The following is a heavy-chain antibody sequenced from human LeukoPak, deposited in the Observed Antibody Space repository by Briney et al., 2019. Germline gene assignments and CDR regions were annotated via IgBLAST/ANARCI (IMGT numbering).Heavy chain of an antibody. D-gene: IGHD6-13*01. CDR1: GDSISNYY. V-gene: IGHV4-59*01. CDR3: ARGGDTSSWYAWFDP. CDR2: IYHSGST. J-gene: IGHJ5*02. Sequence: SETLSLTCTVSGDSISNYYWSCIREPPGKGLEWIGYIYHSGSTKYNPSLKSRVTISIDTSKHQFSLKLSSVTAADTAMYYCARGGDTSSWYAWFDPWGQGNLVTVFS.